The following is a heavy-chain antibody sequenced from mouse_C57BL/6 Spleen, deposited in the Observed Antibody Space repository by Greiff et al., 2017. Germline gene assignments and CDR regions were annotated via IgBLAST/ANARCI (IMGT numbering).Heavy chain of an antibody. CDR1: GFTFSSYG. V-gene: IGHV5-6*01. Sequence: EVQGVESGGDLVKPGGSLKLSCAASGFTFSSYGMSWVRQTPDKRLEWVATISSGGSYTYYPDSVKGRFTISRDNAKNTLYLQMSSLKSEDTAMYYCARHGDDYDVGTWFAYWGQGTLVTVSA. CDR3: ARHGDDYDVGTWFAY. D-gene: IGHD2-4*01. J-gene: IGHJ3*01. CDR2: ISSGGSYT.